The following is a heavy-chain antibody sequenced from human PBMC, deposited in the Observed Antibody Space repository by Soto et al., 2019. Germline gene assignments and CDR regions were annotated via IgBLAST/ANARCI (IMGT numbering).Heavy chain of an antibody. V-gene: IGHV1-69*06. Sequence: QVQVVQSGAEVKRPGSSVNVSCKASGGYFNNRQTLNSYLISWVRQAPGQGLEWMGGIIPLFGTTNYAERVQGRVTITADKSTSTTHMELNNVTSADTAVYYCAKSWGGELYYYHYAMDVWGQGTKVTVSS. CDR1: GGYFNNRQTLNSYL. D-gene: IGHD3-16*01. CDR2: IIPLFGTT. J-gene: IGHJ6*02. CDR3: AKSWGGELYYYHYAMDV.